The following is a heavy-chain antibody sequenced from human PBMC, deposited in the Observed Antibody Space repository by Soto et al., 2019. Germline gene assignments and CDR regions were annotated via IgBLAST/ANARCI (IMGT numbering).Heavy chain of an antibody. CDR3: ARLIAAAGMYYYYYGMDV. CDR2: IYYSGST. J-gene: IGHJ6*02. D-gene: IGHD6-13*01. Sequence: SETLSLTCTVSGGSISSSSYYWGWIRQPPGKGLEWIGSIYYSGSTYYNPSLKSRVTISVETSKNQFSLKLSSVTAADTAVYYCARLIAAAGMYYYYYGMDVWGQGTTVTVSS. V-gene: IGHV4-39*01. CDR1: GGSISSSSYY.